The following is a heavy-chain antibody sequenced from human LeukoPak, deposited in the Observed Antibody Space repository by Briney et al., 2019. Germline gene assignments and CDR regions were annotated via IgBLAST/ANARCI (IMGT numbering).Heavy chain of an antibody. CDR1: GFTFSSYW. CDR2: IKQDGSEK. V-gene: IGHV3-7*03. D-gene: IGHD2-2*01. Sequence: PGGSLRLSCAGSGFTFSSYWMTWVRQAPGKGLEWVANIKQDGSEKYYVDSVKGRFTISRDNAQNSLYLQMNSLRAEDTAVYYCTSLYCSSTSCSPSYGMDVWGKGTTVTVSS. J-gene: IGHJ6*04. CDR3: TSLYCSSTSCSPSYGMDV.